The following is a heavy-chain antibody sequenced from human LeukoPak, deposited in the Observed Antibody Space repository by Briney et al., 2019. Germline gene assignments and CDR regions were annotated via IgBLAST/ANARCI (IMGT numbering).Heavy chain of an antibody. V-gene: IGHV4-59*12. CDR3: ARERVDYVWGNYRYWDY. D-gene: IGHD3-16*02. CDR2: IYDSGNT. J-gene: IGHJ4*02. CDR1: GPFIKTYY. Sequence: SETLSLTCTVSGPFIKTYYWSWIRQVPGKGLEWIGHIYDSGNTSSNPSLKSPVIMSVDTSKNQFSLKLTSVTGADTAVYYCARERVDYVWGNYRYWDYWGQGILVTVSP.